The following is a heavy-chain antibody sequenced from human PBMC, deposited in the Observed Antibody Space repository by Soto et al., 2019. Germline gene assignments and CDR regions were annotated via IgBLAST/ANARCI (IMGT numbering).Heavy chain of an antibody. CDR2: INHSGST. Sequence: PSETLSLTCAVYGGSFSGYYWSWIRQPPGKGLEWIGEINHSGSTNYNPSLKSRVTISVDTSKNQFSLKLSSVTAADTAVYYCASRGFIAAAGTPRQFDYWGQGILVTV. CDR3: ASRGFIAAAGTPRQFDY. J-gene: IGHJ4*02. CDR1: GGSFSGYY. D-gene: IGHD6-13*01. V-gene: IGHV4-34*01.